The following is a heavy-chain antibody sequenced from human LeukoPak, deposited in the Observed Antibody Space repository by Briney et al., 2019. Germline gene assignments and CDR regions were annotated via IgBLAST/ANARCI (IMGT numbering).Heavy chain of an antibody. V-gene: IGHV4-38-2*02. Sequence: SETLSLTCTVSGYSISSGYYWGWIRQPPGKGLEWIGSIYHSGSTYYNPSLKSRVTISVDTSKNQFSLKLRTVTAADTAVYYCAREGDSHSVGWLDPWGQGTLVTVSS. CDR1: GYSISSGYY. CDR2: IYHSGST. J-gene: IGHJ5*02. D-gene: IGHD6-13*01. CDR3: AREGDSHSVGWLDP.